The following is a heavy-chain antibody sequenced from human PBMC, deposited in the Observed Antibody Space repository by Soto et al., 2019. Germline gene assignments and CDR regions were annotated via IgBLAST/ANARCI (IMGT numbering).Heavy chain of an antibody. J-gene: IGHJ6*02. CDR2: INDSGST. V-gene: IGHV4-59*01. CDR3: ARDQGDYYYGMDV. Sequence: QVQLQESGPGLVKPSETLSLTCTVSGCSISSYYWSWIRQPPGKGLEWIGYINDSGSTNYNPSLKSRVNIPVDTSKNQFALKLSSVTAADTAVYYCARDQGDYYYGMDVWGQGTTVTVSS. CDR1: GCSISSYY.